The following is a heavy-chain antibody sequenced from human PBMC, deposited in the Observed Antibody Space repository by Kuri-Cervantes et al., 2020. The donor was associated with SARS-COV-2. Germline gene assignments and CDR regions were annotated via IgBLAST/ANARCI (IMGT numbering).Heavy chain of an antibody. J-gene: IGHJ4*02. D-gene: IGHD3-3*01. CDR3: ARMGLWSGYLN. V-gene: IGHV4-59*12. CDR2: IYYSGST. Sequence: GSLRLSCTVSGGSISSYYWSWIRQPPGKGLEWIGYIYYSGSTNYNPSLKSRVTISVDTSKNQFSLKLSSVTAADTAVYYCARMGLWSGYLNWGQGTLVTVSS. CDR1: GGSISSYY.